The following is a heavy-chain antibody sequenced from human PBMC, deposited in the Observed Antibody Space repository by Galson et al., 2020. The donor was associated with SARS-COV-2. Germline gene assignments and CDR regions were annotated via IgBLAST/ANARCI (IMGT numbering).Heavy chain of an antibody. Sequence: ASVTVSCKASGYTFTSYSTSWVRQAPGQGLEWMGWLSAYNGNTNSTQKPQGRVTMTTATSTSTAYMELRSLRSDDTAVYYCARDSLEVYCSSTSCYVHYFDYWGQGTLVTVSS. CDR1: GYTFTSYS. CDR2: LSAYNGNT. V-gene: IGHV1-18*01. J-gene: IGHJ4*02. D-gene: IGHD2-2*01. CDR3: ARDSLEVYCSSTSCYVHYFDY.